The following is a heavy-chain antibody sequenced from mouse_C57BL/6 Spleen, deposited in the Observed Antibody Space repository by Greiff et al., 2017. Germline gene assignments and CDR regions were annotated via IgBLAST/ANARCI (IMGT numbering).Heavy chain of an antibody. CDR3: ASYLYYGSSFYAMDY. CDR2: ISYDGSN. CDR1: GYSITSGYY. V-gene: IGHV3-6*01. D-gene: IGHD1-1*01. J-gene: IGHJ4*01. Sequence: EVQLQQSGPGLVKPSQSLSLTCSVTGYSITSGYYWNWIRQFPGNKLEWMGYISYDGSNNYNPSLKNRISITRDTSKNQFFLKLNSVTTEDTATYYCASYLYYGSSFYAMDYWGQGTSVTVSS.